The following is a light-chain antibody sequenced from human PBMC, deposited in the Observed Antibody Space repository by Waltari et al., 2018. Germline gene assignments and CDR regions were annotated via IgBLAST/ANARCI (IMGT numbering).Light chain of an antibody. CDR1: SSDVGGYNY. CDR2: EVS. J-gene: IGLJ2*01. V-gene: IGLV2-8*01. Sequence: QSALTQPPSASGSPGQSVTISCTGTSSDVGGYNYVSWYQQHPGKVPKLVIFEVSKRPSGVPDRFSCSRSGNTAALTVSGLQAEDEADYYCSSYAGSNTYVLFGGGTKLTVL. CDR3: SSYAGSNTYVL.